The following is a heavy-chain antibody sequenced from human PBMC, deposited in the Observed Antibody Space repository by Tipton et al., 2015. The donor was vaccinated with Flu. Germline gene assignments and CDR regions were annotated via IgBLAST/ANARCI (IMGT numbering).Heavy chain of an antibody. CDR3: ARHFLRSGYYYLDS. CDR1: GFTVSGTY. V-gene: IGHV3-66*02. D-gene: IGHD3-3*01. J-gene: IGHJ4*02. CDR2: FQTGGAT. Sequence: SLRLSCTASGFTVSGTYISWVRQTPGKGLEWVSGFQTGGATYYADSVRGRFSISRDYSKNVVYLQMNSLRVDDTAVYHCARHFLRSGYYYLDSWGQGTQVTVSS.